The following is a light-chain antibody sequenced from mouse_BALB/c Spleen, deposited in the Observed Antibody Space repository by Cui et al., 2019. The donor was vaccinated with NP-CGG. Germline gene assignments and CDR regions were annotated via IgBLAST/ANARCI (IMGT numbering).Light chain of an antibody. V-gene: IGLV1*01. CDR1: TGAVTTTNY. J-gene: IGLJ1*01. CDR2: GTN. Sequence: QAVVTQESALTTSPGATVLLTCRSRTGAVTTTNYANWVQEKPDHLFTGLIGGTNNRAPGVPARFSGSLIGDKAALTITGAQTEDEAIYFCALWYSNHWVFGGGTKLTVL. CDR3: ALWYSNHWV.